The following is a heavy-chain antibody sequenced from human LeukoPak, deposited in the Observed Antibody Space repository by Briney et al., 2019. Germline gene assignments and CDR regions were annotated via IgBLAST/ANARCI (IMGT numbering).Heavy chain of an antibody. CDR2: ISSSSSYI. V-gene: IGHV3-21*01. J-gene: IGHJ4*02. CDR1: VFPFSSYR. D-gene: IGHD3-22*01. CDR3: SRVDSSGYYYGGVDYFDY. Sequence: PGVSLRLSCAASVFPFSSYRMNWVRRAPGKGVEWVSSISSSSSYIYYAVSVKGRCTISRDNAKNSRYLQMNSLRAEDTAVYYCSRVDSSGYYYGGVDYFDYWGWGTLVIVSS.